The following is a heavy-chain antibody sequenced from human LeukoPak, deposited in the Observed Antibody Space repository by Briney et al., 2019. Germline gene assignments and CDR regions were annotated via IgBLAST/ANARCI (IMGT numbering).Heavy chain of an antibody. J-gene: IGHJ4*02. V-gene: IGHV3-74*01. D-gene: IGHD6-6*01. CDR3: ARQSRGSSSSRDYFDY. CDR2: INSDGSTT. Sequence: PGGSLRLSCAASGFTFSSYWMYWVRQAPGKGLVWVSRINSDGSTTSYADSVKGRFTISRDNAKNTLYLQMNSLRAEDTAVYYCARQSRGSSSSRDYFDYWGQGTLVTVSS. CDR1: GFTFSSYW.